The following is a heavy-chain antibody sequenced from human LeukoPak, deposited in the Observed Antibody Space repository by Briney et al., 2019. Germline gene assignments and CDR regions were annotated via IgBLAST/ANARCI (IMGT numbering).Heavy chain of an antibody. CDR2: IKPDGTDK. CDR1: GFTFGSYW. Sequence: GGSLRLSCIASGFTFGSYWMAWVRQVPGKGLEWLANIKPDGTDKYYVESVKGRFTISRDNAKSSLYLQMSSLGVEDTAVYYCARRDTPSKWYYYIDVWGKGTTVRVSS. CDR3: ARRDTPSKWYYYIDV. D-gene: IGHD2-15*01. V-gene: IGHV3-7*01. J-gene: IGHJ6*03.